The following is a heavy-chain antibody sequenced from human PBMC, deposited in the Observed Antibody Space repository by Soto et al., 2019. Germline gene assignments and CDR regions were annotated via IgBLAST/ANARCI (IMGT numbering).Heavy chain of an antibody. V-gene: IGHV3-23*01. CDR1: GYTCSSAA. J-gene: IGHJ4*02. CDR2: ISGSGGST. Sequence: PGGSLRLACAASGYTCSSAAMSWVRQAPGKGLEWVSAISGSGGSTYYADSVKGRFTISRDNSKNTLYLQMNSLRAEDTAVYYCWIERRDDSRGHYYRWARGTLVPASS. D-gene: IGHD3-22*01. CDR3: WIERRDDSRGHYYR.